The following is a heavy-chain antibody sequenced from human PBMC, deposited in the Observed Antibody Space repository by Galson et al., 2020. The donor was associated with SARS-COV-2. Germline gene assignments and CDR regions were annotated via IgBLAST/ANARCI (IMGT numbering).Heavy chain of an antibody. Sequence: SQTLSLTCAVYGGSFSGYYWSWIRQPPGKGLEWIGEINHSGSTNYNPSLKSRVTISVDTSKNQFSLKLSSVTAADTAVYYCARGGLGPLGDWGQGTLVTVSS. CDR2: INHSGST. V-gene: IGHV4-34*01. CDR3: ARGGLGPLGD. CDR1: GGSFSGYY. D-gene: IGHD3-16*01. J-gene: IGHJ4*02.